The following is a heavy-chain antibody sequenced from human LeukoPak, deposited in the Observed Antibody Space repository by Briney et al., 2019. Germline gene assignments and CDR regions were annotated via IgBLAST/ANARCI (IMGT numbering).Heavy chain of an antibody. CDR2: IGGGDT. D-gene: IGHD6-19*01. V-gene: IGHV3-23*03. CDR1: GFTFSTYA. J-gene: IGHJ5*02. Sequence: PGGSRRLSWATSGFTFSTYARSWVRQAPGKGLEWVSTIGGGDTYYADSVKGRFTISRDDSKSTLYLQMNSLRAADTAIYYCAKDAVTMNGLYDWFDAWGQGTLVTVSS. CDR3: AKDAVTMNGLYDWFDA.